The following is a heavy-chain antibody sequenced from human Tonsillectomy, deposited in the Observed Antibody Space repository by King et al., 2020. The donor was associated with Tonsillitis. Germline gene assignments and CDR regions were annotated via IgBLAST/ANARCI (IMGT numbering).Heavy chain of an antibody. CDR3: ARLDGVAAADWDYYGMDV. CDR1: GGTFSSYA. CDR2: IIPIFGTA. J-gene: IGHJ6*02. D-gene: IGHD6-13*01. V-gene: IGHV1-69*01. Sequence: HVQLVESGAEVKKPGSSVKVSCKASGGTFSSYAISWVRQAPGQGLEWMGGIIPIFGTANYAQKFQGRVTITADESTSTAYMELSSLRSEDTAVYYCARLDGVAAADWDYYGMDVWGQGTTVTVSS.